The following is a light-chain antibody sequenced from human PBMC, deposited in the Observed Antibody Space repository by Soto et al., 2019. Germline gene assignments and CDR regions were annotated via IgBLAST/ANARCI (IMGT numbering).Light chain of an antibody. CDR2: WAS. Sequence: DIVMTQSPDSLAVSLGERATINCKSSQSVLYSSNNKNYLAWYQQKPGHPPKVLIYWASTRESGVPDRFSGSGSGTDFTLTIASLQAEDVAVYYCQQYYSTPWTFGQGTKVDIK. CDR1: QSVLYSSNNKNY. V-gene: IGKV4-1*01. J-gene: IGKJ1*01. CDR3: QQYYSTPWT.